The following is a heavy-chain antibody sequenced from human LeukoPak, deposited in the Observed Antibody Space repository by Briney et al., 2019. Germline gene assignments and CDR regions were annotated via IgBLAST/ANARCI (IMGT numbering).Heavy chain of an antibody. CDR3: ARDFTNDYYYGMGV. CDR1: GYTFTGYY. Sequence: ASVKVSCKASGYTFTGYYMHWVRQAPGQGLEWMGWINPNSGGTNYAQKFQGRVTMTRDTSISTAYMELSRLRSDDTAVYYCARDFTNDYYYGMGVWGQGTTVTVSS. CDR2: INPNSGGT. V-gene: IGHV1-2*02. D-gene: IGHD2-8*01. J-gene: IGHJ6*02.